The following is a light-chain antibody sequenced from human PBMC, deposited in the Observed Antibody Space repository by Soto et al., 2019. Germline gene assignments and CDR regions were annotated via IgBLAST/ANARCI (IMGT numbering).Light chain of an antibody. V-gene: IGLV2-14*01. CDR3: FPFTTAHTHI. Sequence: QSVLTQPASVSGSPGQSITISCTGTSSDIGAYDYVSWFQQHPDKAPKLMISEVTNRPSGVSDRFSGSKSGNAASLTISGLQAEDEAYYFCFPFTTAHTHIFGTGTKVTVL. CDR2: EVT. CDR1: SSDIGAYDY. J-gene: IGLJ1*01.